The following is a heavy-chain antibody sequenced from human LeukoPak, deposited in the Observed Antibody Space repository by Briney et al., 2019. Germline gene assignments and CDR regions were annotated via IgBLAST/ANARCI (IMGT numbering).Heavy chain of an antibody. D-gene: IGHD4-17*01. J-gene: IGHJ4*02. CDR2: IIPIIDTS. CDR1: GGTFSSHS. CDR3: ARRERTAVTHFDY. Sequence: ASVKVSCKVSGGTFSSHSINWVRQAPGQGLEWMGRIIPIIDTSKYAQRFQGRVTITADKSTSTVYMELSSLRSDDTAVYFCARRERTAVTHFDYWGQGTLVTVSS. V-gene: IGHV1-69*08.